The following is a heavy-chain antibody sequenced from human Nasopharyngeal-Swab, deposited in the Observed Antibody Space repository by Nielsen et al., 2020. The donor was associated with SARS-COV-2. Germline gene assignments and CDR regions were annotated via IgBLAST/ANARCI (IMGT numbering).Heavy chain of an antibody. CDR2: IIPIFGTA. Sequence: SVKVSCKASGGTFSSYAISWVRQAPGQGLEWMGGIIPIFGTANYAQKFQGRVTITADESTSTAYMELSSLRSEDTAVYYCARGGLLGYYWHYLGYWGQGTLVTVSS. CDR1: GGTFSSYA. CDR3: ARGGLLGYYWHYLGY. V-gene: IGHV1-69*13. D-gene: IGHD3-22*01. J-gene: IGHJ4*02.